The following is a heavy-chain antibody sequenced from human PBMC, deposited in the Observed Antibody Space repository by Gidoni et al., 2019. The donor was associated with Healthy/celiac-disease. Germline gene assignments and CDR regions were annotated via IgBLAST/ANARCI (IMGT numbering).Heavy chain of an antibody. CDR1: GGSISSSSYY. J-gene: IGHJ6*02. V-gene: IGHV4-39*01. D-gene: IGHD3-22*01. Sequence: QLQPQESGPGLVKPSETLSLTCTVSGGSISSSSYYWGWIRQPPGKGLEWIGSIYYSGSTYYNPSLKSRVTISVDTSKNQFSLKLSSVTAADTAVYYCASPSNYYDSSNPYYYYGMDVWGQGTTVTVSS. CDR3: ASPSNYYDSSNPYYYYGMDV. CDR2: IYYSGST.